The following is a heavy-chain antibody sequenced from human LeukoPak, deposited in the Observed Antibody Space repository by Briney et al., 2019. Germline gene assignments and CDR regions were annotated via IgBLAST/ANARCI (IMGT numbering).Heavy chain of an antibody. CDR1: GGSISSGDCY. D-gene: IGHD3-10*01. J-gene: IGHJ4*02. CDR3: ASSYGSGTPYYFDY. Sequence: PSQTLSLTCTVSGGSISSGDCYWSWIRQPPGKGLEWIGYIYYSGSTYYNPSLKSRVTISVDTSKNQFSLKLSSVTAADTAVYYCASSYGSGTPYYFDYWGQGTLVTVSS. V-gene: IGHV4-30-4*01. CDR2: IYYSGST.